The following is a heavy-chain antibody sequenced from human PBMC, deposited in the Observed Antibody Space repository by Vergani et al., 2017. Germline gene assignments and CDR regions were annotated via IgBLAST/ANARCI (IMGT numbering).Heavy chain of an antibody. CDR2: IWYDGSNK. CDR3: ARDPTLAPYFDY. V-gene: IGHV3-33*01. Sequence: QVQLVESGGGVVQPGRSLRLSCAASRFTFSNYGMHWVRQAPGKGLEWVAVIWYDGSNKYYADSVKGRFTISRDNSKNTLYLQLNSLRAEDTAVYYCARDPTLAPYFDYWGQGTLVTVSS. CDR1: RFTFSNYG. J-gene: IGHJ4*02.